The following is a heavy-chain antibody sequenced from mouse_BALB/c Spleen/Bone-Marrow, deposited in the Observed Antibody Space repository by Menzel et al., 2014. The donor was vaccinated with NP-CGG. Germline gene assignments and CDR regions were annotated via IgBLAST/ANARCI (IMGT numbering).Heavy chain of an antibody. CDR3: ARKDYFGYAAMDY. CDR1: GFTFSSFG. V-gene: IGHV5-17*02. D-gene: IGHD1-2*01. J-gene: IGHJ4*01. CDR2: ISGGSSII. Sequence: EVQGVESGGGLVQPGGSRKLSCAASGFTFSSFGMHWVRQAPEKGLEWVAYISGGSSIIYYADTVKGRFTISRDNPKNTLFLQMTSLRSEDTAIYYCARKDYFGYAAMDYWGLGTSVTVSS.